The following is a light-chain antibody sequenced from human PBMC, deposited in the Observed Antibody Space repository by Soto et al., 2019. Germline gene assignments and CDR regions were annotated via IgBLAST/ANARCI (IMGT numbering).Light chain of an antibody. J-gene: IGKJ1*01. V-gene: IGKV1-5*03. CDR2: KAS. CDR3: QHYNSYSEA. Sequence: RISQSASTLSGSVGDRVTITCRASQTISSWLAWYQQKPGKAPKLLIYKASTLKSGVPSRFSGSGSGTEFTLTISSLQPDDFATYYCQHYNSYSEAFGQGTKV. CDR1: QTISSW.